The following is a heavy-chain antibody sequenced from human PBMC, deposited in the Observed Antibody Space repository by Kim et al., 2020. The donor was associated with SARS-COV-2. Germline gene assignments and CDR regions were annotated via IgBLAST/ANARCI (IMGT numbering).Heavy chain of an antibody. J-gene: IGHJ6*02. CDR3: ATNYGSGSYRGAGMDV. V-gene: IGHV3-30*07. Sequence: SVKGRFTISRENSKNTLYLQMNSLRAEDTAVYYCATNYGSGSYRGAGMDVWGQGTTVTVSS. D-gene: IGHD3-10*01.